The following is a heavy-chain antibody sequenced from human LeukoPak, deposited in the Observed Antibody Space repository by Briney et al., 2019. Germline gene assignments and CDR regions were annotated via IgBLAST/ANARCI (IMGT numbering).Heavy chain of an antibody. CDR3: ARGGIQLWSGDY. CDR2: MNPNSGNT. D-gene: IGHD5-18*01. CDR1: GYTFTSYD. V-gene: IGHV1-8*01. Sequence: ASVKVSCKASGYTFTSYDINWVRQATGQGLEWMGGMNPNSGNTGYAQKFQGRVTMTRNTSISTAYMELSSLRSEDTAVYYCARGGIQLWSGDYWGQGTLVTVSS. J-gene: IGHJ4*02.